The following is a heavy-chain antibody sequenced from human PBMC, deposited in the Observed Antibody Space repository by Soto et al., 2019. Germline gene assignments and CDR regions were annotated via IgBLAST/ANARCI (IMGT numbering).Heavy chain of an antibody. CDR2: ISAYNGNT. CDR3: ARDSYPPTDY. CDR1: GYTFSSYG. Sequence: GASVKVSCKASGYTFSSYGISWVRQAPGQGLEWMGWISAYNGNTNYAQKLQGRVTVTTDTSTSTAYMELRSLKSDDTAVYYCARDSYPPTDYWGQGTLVTVSS. V-gene: IGHV1-18*01. J-gene: IGHJ4*02.